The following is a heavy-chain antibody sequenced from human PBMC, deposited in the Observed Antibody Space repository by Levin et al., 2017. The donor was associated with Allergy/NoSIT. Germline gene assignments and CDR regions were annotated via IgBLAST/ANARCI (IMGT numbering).Heavy chain of an antibody. CDR1: GFSLSTSGVG. Sequence: SGPTLAKPTQTLTLTCTFSGFSLSTSGVGVGWIRPPPGKALEWLSVIFWDDDKRYKPSLRSRLSITKDTSKNQVVLTMTNMDPVDTATYYCARGGGFCISTSCLDYWGQGTLVTVSS. D-gene: IGHD2-2*01. V-gene: IGHV2-5*02. CDR2: IFWDDDK. J-gene: IGHJ4*02. CDR3: ARGGGFCISTSCLDY.